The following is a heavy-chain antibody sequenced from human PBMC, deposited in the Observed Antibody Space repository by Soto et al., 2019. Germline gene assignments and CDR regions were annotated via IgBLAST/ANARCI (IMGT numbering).Heavy chain of an antibody. CDR1: GFTFNVSA. CDR2: IRSKANSYAT. J-gene: IGHJ4*02. Sequence: CTRLSCAACGFTFNVSAMPWVRQASGKGLEWVGRIRSKANSYATAYAASVKGRFTISRDDSKNTAYLQMNSLKTEDTAVYYCTRHAGTTNPNDYWGQGTLVTVSS. V-gene: IGHV3-73*01. CDR3: TRHAGTTNPNDY.